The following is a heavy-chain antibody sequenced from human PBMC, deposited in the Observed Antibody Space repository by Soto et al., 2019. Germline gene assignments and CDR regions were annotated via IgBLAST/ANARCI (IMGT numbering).Heavy chain of an antibody. D-gene: IGHD4-4*01. J-gene: IGHJ5*02. Sequence: QVQLVQSGAEVKQPGSSVKVSCKASGGTFSTYTITWVRQAPGQGLEWMGRIIPIIGIINYAQKFQGRVTISADKCTGTAYMELTGLRSDDTAVYYCAGDPDSHYNDSHASSYPWGQGTLVTVSS. CDR3: AGDPDSHYNDSHASSYP. CDR2: IIPIIGII. CDR1: GGTFSTYT. V-gene: IGHV1-69*08.